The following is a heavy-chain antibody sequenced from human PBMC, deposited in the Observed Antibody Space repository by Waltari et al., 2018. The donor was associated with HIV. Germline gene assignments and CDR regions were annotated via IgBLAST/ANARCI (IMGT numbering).Heavy chain of an antibody. CDR1: GYTFTSYY. V-gene: IGHV1-46*01. D-gene: IGHD2-21*02. J-gene: IGHJ6*02. CDR2: INPSGGST. Sequence: QVQLVQSGAEVKKPGASVKVSCKASGYTFTSYYMHWVRQSPGQGLEWMGIINPSGGSTSYAQKFQGRVTMTRDTSTSTVYMELSSLRSEDTAVYYCARDGSLLSIYYYYGMDVWGQGTTVTVSS. CDR3: ARDGSLLSIYYYYGMDV.